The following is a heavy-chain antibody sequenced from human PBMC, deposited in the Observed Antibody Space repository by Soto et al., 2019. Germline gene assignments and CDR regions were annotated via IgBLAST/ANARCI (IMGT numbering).Heavy chain of an antibody. D-gene: IGHD2-15*01. CDR3: ARAPSDHGYCSGGSCYPLNYYYMDV. V-gene: IGHV3-13*01. J-gene: IGHJ6*03. CDR2: IGTAGDT. CDR1: GFTFSSYD. Sequence: PGGSLRLSCAASGFTFSSYDMHWVRQATGKGLEWVSAIGTAGDTYYPGSVKGRFTISRENAKNSLYLQMNSLRAGDTAVYYCARAPSDHGYCSGGSCYPLNYYYMDVWGKGTTVTVSS.